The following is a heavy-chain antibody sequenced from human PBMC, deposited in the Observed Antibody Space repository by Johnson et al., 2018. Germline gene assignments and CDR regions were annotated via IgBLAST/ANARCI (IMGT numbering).Heavy chain of an antibody. CDR1: GFTFSSYA. CDR2: IGSNGGST. D-gene: IGHD4-23*01. V-gene: IGHV3-64*01. J-gene: IGHJ3*02. Sequence: VQLVQSGGGLVQPGGSLRLSCAASGFTFSSYAMHWVRQAPGKGLESVSAIGSNGGSTYYANSVKGRFTISRDNSKNTLYLQMGSLRADDMAVYYCARVLAQGGNVGAFESWRQGTMVTGPS. CDR3: ARVLAQGGNVGAFES.